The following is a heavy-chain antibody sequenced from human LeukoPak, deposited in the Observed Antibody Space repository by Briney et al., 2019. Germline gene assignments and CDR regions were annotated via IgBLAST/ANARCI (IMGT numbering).Heavy chain of an antibody. CDR2: ISGSGGST. J-gene: IGHJ5*02. CDR1: GFTFSSYA. Sequence: PGGSLRLSCAASGFTFSSYAMSWVRQAPGKGLEWVSAISGSGGSTHYADSVKGRFTISRDNSKNTLYLQMNSLRAEDTAVYYCAKERITMIVVVQPNWFDPWGQGTLVTVSS. V-gene: IGHV3-23*01. D-gene: IGHD3-22*01. CDR3: AKERITMIVVVQPNWFDP.